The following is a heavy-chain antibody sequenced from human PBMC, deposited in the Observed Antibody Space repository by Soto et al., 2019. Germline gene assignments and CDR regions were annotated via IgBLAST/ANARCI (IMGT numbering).Heavy chain of an antibody. CDR3: VRGYCTTTPCSGDFQH. CDR2: IHPSGDT. CDR1: GYKFTTYF. Sequence: ASVKVSCKASGYKFTTYFIHWVRQAPGQGLEWMGMIHPSGDTGYGQKFRGRVTMTIDTSTTTAYMELRNPTSEDTAIYFSVRGYCTTTPCSGDFQHWRQGTLVTVSS. J-gene: IGHJ1*01. V-gene: IGHV1-46*01. D-gene: IGHD2-8*01.